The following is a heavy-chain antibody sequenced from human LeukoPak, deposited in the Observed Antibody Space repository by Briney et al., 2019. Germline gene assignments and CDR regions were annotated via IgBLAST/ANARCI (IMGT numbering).Heavy chain of an antibody. V-gene: IGHV4-59*01. J-gene: IGHJ3*02. D-gene: IGHD2/OR15-2a*01. CDR3: ARGRKIVPDAFDI. CDR2: IYYSGST. Sequence: PSETLSLTCTVSVGSISSYFWSWIRQPPGKGLEWIGYIYYSGSTNYNPSLKSRVTISVDTSKNQFSLKLSSVTAVDTAVYYCARGRKIVPDAFDIWGQGTMVTVSS. CDR1: VGSISSYF.